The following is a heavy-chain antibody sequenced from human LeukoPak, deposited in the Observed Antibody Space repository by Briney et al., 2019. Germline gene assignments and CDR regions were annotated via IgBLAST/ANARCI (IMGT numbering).Heavy chain of an antibody. J-gene: IGHJ3*02. CDR1: GFTFSSYG. D-gene: IGHD2-21*01. CDR3: ARVESPYCGGDCYYHAFDI. V-gene: IGHV3-30*02. CDR2: IRYDGSNK. Sequence: GGSLRLSCAASGFTFSSYGMHWVRQAPGKGLEWVAFIRYDGSNKYYADSVKGRFTISRDNSKNTLYLQMNSLRAEDTAVYYCARVESPYCGGDCYYHAFDIWGQGTMVTVSS.